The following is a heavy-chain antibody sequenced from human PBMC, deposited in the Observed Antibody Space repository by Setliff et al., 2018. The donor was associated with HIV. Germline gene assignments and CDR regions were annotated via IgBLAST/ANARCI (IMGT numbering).Heavy chain of an antibody. V-gene: IGHV4-39*01. D-gene: IGHD5-12*01. CDR1: GGSISSSSYY. CDR3: ASYRKAERWLQLGGNFDY. CDR2: ISSSGNT. J-gene: IGHJ4*02. Sequence: KPSETLSLTCTVSGGSISSSSYYWGWIRQPPGTGLEWIGSISSSGNTYYNPSLKSRVTISVDTSKNQFSLKLSSVTAADTAVYYCASYRKAERWLQLGGNFDYWGQGTLVTVSS.